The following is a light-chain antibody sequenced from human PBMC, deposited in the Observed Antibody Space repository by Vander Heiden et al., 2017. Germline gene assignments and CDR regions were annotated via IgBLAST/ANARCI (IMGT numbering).Light chain of an antibody. CDR3: QQFSIYPRT. V-gene: IGKV1-13*02. Sequence: AIQLTQYPPSLSTSVGARVTITCRASQGNTSALAWYQQKPGKRPELLIYDATSWETGVPLRFSGSGSGTDFTLTISSLQPEDAATYFCQQFSIYPRTFGQGTKLEIK. J-gene: IGKJ2*01. CDR2: DAT. CDR1: QGNTSA.